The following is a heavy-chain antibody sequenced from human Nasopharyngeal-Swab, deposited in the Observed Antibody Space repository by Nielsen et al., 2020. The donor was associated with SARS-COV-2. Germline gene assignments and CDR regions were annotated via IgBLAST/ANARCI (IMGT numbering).Heavy chain of an antibody. J-gene: IGHJ4*02. D-gene: IGHD3-10*01. Sequence: SVKGRFTISGDNSKNTLYLQMNSLRAEDTAVYYCGRSGSGTYSNFDYWGQGTLVTVSS. CDR3: GRSGSGTYSNFDY. V-gene: IGHV3-23*01.